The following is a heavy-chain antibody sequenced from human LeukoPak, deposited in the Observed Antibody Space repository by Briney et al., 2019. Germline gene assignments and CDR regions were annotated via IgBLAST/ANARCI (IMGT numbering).Heavy chain of an antibody. J-gene: IGHJ4*02. Sequence: GGSLRLSCAASGFTFSSYAMSWVRQAPGKGLQWVSTISGSGGSTYYADSVKGRFTISRDNSKNTLYLQMNSLRADDTAVYYCARRPGLERYYFDYWGQGTLVTASS. D-gene: IGHD1-1*01. CDR3: ARRPGLERYYFDY. CDR2: ISGSGGST. CDR1: GFTFSSYA. V-gene: IGHV3-23*01.